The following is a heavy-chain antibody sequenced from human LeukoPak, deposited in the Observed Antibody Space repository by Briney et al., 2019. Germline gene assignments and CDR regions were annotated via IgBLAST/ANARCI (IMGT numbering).Heavy chain of an antibody. J-gene: IGHJ4*02. CDR3: ARDGYSGYDGANY. CDR2: IWYDGSNK. CDR1: GFTFSSYG. V-gene: IGHV3-33*01. D-gene: IGHD5-12*01. Sequence: GGSLRLSCAASGFTFSSYGMHWVRQAPGKGLEWVAVIWYDGSNKYYADSVKGRFTISRDNSKNTLYLQMNSLRAEDTAVYYCARDGYSGYDGANYWGQGTLVTVSS.